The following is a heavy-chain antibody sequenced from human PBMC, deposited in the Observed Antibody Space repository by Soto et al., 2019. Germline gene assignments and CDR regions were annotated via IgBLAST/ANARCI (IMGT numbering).Heavy chain of an antibody. Sequence: PGGALRLSCAASGFTFSSYAMSWVRQAPGKGLEWVSAISGSGGSTYYADSVKGRFTISRDNSKNTLYLQMNSLRAEDTAVYYCAEGGPDDYGAHYYYYYGMDVWGQGTTVTVSS. CDR3: AEGGPDDYGAHYYYYYGMDV. V-gene: IGHV3-23*01. CDR1: GFTFSSYA. D-gene: IGHD4-17*01. CDR2: ISGSGGST. J-gene: IGHJ6*02.